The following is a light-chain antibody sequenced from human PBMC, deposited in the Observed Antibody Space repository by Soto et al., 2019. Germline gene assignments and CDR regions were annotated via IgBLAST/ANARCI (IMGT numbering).Light chain of an antibody. J-gene: IGKJ1*01. CDR3: QQYNNWPRGT. CDR1: QRVSSN. CDR2: GAS. V-gene: IGKV3-15*01. Sequence: EIVMTQSPATLSVSPGERATLSCRAGQRVSSNLAWYQQKPGQAPRLLIYGASTRATGIPARFSGSGSGTEFTLTISSLQSEDFAVYYCQQYNNWPRGTFGQGTKVEIK.